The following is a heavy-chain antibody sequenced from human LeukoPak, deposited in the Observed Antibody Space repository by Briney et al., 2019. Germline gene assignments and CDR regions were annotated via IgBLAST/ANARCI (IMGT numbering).Heavy chain of an antibody. J-gene: IGHJ4*02. Sequence: GSLRLSCAASGFTFSDYYMSWIRQAPGRGLEWIGSIYYTGGTLYNPSLKSRVSMSVDTSTNQFSLKLTSVTAADTAVYYCARDRTGRNTAQDDYWGQGTLVTVSS. CDR2: IYYTGGT. V-gene: IGHV4-38-2*02. CDR3: ARDRTGRNTAQDDY. D-gene: IGHD5-18*01. CDR1: GFTFSDYY.